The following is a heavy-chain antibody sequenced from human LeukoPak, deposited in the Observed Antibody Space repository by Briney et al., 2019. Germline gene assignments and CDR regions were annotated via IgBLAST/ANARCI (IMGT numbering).Heavy chain of an antibody. CDR3: ARHPATGTVDY. J-gene: IGHJ4*01. V-gene: IGHV3-7*01. Sequence: PGGSLRLSCTASGFTFSSYWMSWVRQAPGKGLEWVANIKQDGSEKNYVDSVKGRFTISRDNAKNSLYLQMSSLRAEDTAVYYCARHPATGTVDYWGQGTLVTVSS. CDR1: GFTFSSYW. CDR2: IKQDGSEK. D-gene: IGHD1-1*01.